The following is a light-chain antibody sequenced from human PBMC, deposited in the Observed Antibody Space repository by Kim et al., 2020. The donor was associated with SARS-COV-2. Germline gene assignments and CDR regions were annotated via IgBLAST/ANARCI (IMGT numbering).Light chain of an antibody. CDR3: HQYDGLPLT. V-gene: IGKV1-33*01. CDR2: DAS. J-gene: IGKJ4*01. Sequence: SASVGDSVTITCQASHDIKNNVNWYQQKPGKAPDLLIYDASNLETGVPSRFSGTGSGTDFTFTISGLQPEDIATYYCHQYDGLPLTFGGGTKLEI. CDR1: HDIKNN.